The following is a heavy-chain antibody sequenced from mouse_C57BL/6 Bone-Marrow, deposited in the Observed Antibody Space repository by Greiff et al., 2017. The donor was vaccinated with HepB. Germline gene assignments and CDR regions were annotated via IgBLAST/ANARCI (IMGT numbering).Heavy chain of an antibody. CDR2: IDPSDSYT. D-gene: IGHD1-1*01. CDR3: ARKSSWVDY. Sequence: VQLQQPGAELVKPGASVKLSCKASGYTFTSYWMQWVKQRPGQGLEWIGEIDPSDSYTNYNQKFKGKATLTVDTSSSTAYMQLSSLTSEDSAVYYCARKSSWVDYWGQGTSVTVSS. CDR1: GYTFTSYW. V-gene: IGHV1-50*01. J-gene: IGHJ4*01.